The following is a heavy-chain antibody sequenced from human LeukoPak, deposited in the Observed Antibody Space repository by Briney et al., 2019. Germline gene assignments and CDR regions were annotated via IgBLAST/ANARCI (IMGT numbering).Heavy chain of an antibody. D-gene: IGHD1-26*01. CDR2: INPNSGGT. J-gene: IGHJ6*02. CDR1: GYTFTGYY. CDR3: ARDSPSGAGGSYSAYWYYGMDV. V-gene: IGHV1-2*02. Sequence: VASVKVSCKASGYTFTGYYMHWVRQAPGQGLEWMGWINPNSGGTNYAQKFQGRVTMTRDTSISTAYMELSRLRSDDTAVYYCARDSPSGAGGSYSAYWYYGMDVWGQGTTVTVSS.